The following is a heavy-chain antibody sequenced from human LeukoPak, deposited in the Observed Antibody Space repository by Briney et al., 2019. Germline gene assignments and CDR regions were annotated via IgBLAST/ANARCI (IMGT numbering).Heavy chain of an antibody. CDR1: GFTFDDYA. V-gene: IGHV3-9*01. Sequence: GGSLRLSCAASGFTFDDYAMHWVRQAPGKGLEWVSGISWNSGSIGYADSVKGRFTISRDNAKNSLYLQMNSLRAEDTALYYCAKERDSSGSFDYWGQGTLVTVSS. J-gene: IGHJ4*02. CDR3: AKERDSSGSFDY. D-gene: IGHD3-22*01. CDR2: ISWNSGSI.